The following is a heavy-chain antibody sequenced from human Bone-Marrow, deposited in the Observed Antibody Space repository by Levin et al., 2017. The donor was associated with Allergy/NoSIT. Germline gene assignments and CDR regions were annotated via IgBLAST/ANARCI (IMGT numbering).Heavy chain of an antibody. D-gene: IGHD1-20*01. V-gene: IGHV4-59*11. CDR3: ARGTLYTDYTGKWNGPIEH. CDR2: IHYSGTT. CDR1: GASSSSHY. J-gene: IGHJ1*01. Sequence: SETLSLTCSVSGASSSSHYWTWIRLTPGKQLEWIGHIHYSGTTNYNAALKGRVTISLDTSKNEFFLRLNSVTAADTAVYYCARGTLYTDYTGKWNGPIEHWGQGTLVSVSS.